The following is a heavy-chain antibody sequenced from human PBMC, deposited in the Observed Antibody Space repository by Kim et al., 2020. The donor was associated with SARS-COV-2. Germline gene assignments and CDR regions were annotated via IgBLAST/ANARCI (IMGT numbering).Heavy chain of an antibody. D-gene: IGHD3-10*01. CDR1: GFTFSSYS. CDR3: ARDFSSGSYLGY. CDR2: ISSSSSYI. J-gene: IGHJ4*02. V-gene: IGHV3-21*01. Sequence: GGSLRLSCAASGFTFSSYSMNWVRQAPGKGLEWVSSISSSSSYIYYADSVKGRFTISRDNAKNSLYLQMNSLRAEDTAVYYCARDFSSGSYLGYWGQGTLVPVSS.